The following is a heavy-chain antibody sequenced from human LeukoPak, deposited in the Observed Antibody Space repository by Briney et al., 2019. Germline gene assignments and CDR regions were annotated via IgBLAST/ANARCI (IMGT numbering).Heavy chain of an antibody. Sequence: GGSLRFSCAASGFTFSSYGMHWVRQAPGKGLEWVAVISYDGSNKYYADSVKGRFTISRDNSKNTLYLQMNSLRAEDTAVYYCAKGTEAFDYWGQGTLVTVSS. CDR2: ISYDGSNK. CDR3: AKGTEAFDY. J-gene: IGHJ4*02. V-gene: IGHV3-30*18. CDR1: GFTFSSYG.